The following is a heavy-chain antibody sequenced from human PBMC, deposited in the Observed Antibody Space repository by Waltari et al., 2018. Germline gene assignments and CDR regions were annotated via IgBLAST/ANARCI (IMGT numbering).Heavy chain of an antibody. CDR1: GFIFSRYE. D-gene: IGHD2-2*01. Sequence: EVQLVESGGGLAQPGGSLRLSCAATGFIFSRYEMTWVRQAPGKGLEWILYISSSGSTIYYADSVKGRCTISRDDAKNSLYLQMNSMRAEDTAVYYCARVAYQDNWFDAWGQGTLVTVSS. J-gene: IGHJ5*02. CDR2: ISSSGSTI. V-gene: IGHV3-48*03. CDR3: ARVAYQDNWFDA.